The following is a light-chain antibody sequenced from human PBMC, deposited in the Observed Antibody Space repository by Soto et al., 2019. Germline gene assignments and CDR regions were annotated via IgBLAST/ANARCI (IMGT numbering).Light chain of an antibody. Sequence: QSALTQPASVSGSPGQSITISCTGTSSDVGGYNYVSWYQQHQGKAPKLMIYEVSNRPSGVSNRFSGSKSGNTASLTISGLQAEDEADYYCSSYTSSSIPYVFGTGTKLTVL. J-gene: IGLJ1*01. CDR2: EVS. CDR1: SSDVGGYNY. V-gene: IGLV2-14*01. CDR3: SSYTSSSIPYV.